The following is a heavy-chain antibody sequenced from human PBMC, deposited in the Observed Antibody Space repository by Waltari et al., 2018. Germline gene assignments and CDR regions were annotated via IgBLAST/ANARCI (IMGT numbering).Heavy chain of an antibody. V-gene: IGHV1-3*01. Sequence: CKASGYTFTSYAMHWVRQAPGQRLEWMGWINAGNGNTKYSQKFQGRVTITRDTSASTAYMELSSLRSEDTAVYYCARAPPVVGPYGPLNFDYWGQGTLVTVSS. CDR1: GYTFTSYA. J-gene: IGHJ4*02. CDR3: ARAPPVVGPYGPLNFDY. D-gene: IGHD1-26*01. CDR2: INAGNGNT.